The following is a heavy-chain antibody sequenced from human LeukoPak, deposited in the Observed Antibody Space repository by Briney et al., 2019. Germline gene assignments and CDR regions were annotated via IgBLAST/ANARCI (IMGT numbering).Heavy chain of an antibody. CDR3: ARVSSRWLQDYYFDY. D-gene: IGHD5-24*01. CDR2: IYYCGST. Sequence: SQTLSLTCTVSGGSISSGDYYWSWIRQPPGKGLEWIGYIYYCGSTYYNPSLKSRVTISVDTSKNQFSLKLSSVTAADTAVYYCARVSSRWLQDYYFDYWGQGTLVTVSS. V-gene: IGHV4-30-4*01. CDR1: GGSISSGDYY. J-gene: IGHJ4*02.